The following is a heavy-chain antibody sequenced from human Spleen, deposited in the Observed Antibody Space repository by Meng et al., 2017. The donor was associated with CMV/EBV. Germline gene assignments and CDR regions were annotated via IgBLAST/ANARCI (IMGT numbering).Heavy chain of an antibody. CDR3: ARGDQDPCTSSSSNSCYSAYHYYYGMDV. J-gene: IGHJ6*02. D-gene: IGHD6-13*01. V-gene: IGHV1-2*02. CDR2: INTKTGGT. Sequence: RQAPGKGIEWMGWINTKTGGTSVAQKFRGGVTMSRDRSISTAYLELIRLRSDDTDVYYCARGDQDPCTSSSSNSCYSAYHYYYGMDVWGQGTLVTVSS.